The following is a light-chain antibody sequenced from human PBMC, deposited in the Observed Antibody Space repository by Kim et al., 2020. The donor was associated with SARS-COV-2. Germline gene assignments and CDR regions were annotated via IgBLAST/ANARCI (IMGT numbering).Light chain of an antibody. J-gene: IGLJ2*01. CDR1: KANIGSNA. CDR2: FDV. V-gene: IGLV1-36*01. Sequence: QKVPISCSGIKANIGSNAVNWYHQVPGKSPKLLIYFDVLLPAGVSDRFSGSKSGTSASLAISGLQSEDEGDYYCAVWDGSLNGMLFGGGTKLTVL. CDR3: AVWDGSLNGML.